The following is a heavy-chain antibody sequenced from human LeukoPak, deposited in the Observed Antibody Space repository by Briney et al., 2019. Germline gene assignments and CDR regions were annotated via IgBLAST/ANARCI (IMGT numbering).Heavy chain of an antibody. CDR2: INPSGGST. D-gene: IGHD6-13*01. CDR3: AREAAAGTPGYNYYCYMDV. J-gene: IGHJ6*03. CDR1: GYTFTSYY. Sequence: ASVKVSCKASGYTFTSYYMHWVRQAPGQGLEWMGIINPSGGSTSYAQKFQGRVTMTRDTSISTAYMELSRLRSDDTAVYYCAREAAAGTPGYNYYCYMDVWGKGTTVTVSS. V-gene: IGHV1-46*01.